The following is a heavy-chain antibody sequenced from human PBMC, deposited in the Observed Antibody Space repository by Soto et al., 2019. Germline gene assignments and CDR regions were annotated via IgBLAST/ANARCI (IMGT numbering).Heavy chain of an antibody. V-gene: IGHV3-48*02. CDR3: ARETPSFDS. Sequence: GALRLSCAASGFTFSDYPMNWVRQAPGKGLEWVSSIRTISSAIYFADSVRGRFTISRDNARNSLYLQMTSLRDEDTAVYYCARETPSFDSWGQGTLVTVSS. J-gene: IGHJ4*02. D-gene: IGHD2-15*01. CDR1: GFTFSDYP. CDR2: IRTISSAI.